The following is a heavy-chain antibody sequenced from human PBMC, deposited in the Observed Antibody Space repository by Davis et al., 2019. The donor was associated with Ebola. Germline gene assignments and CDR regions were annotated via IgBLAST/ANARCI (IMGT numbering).Heavy chain of an antibody. CDR3: KGSTSGYYYYYMDV. J-gene: IGHJ6*03. CDR1: GFTFSNAW. V-gene: IGHV3-15*01. D-gene: IGHD2-2*01. CDR2: IKSKTDGGTT. Sequence: PGGSLRLSCAASGFTFSNAWMSWVRQAPGKGLEWVGRIKSKTDGGTTDYAAPVKGRFTISRDDSKNTLYLQMNSLKTEDTAVYYCKGSTSGYYYYYMDVWGKGTTVTVSS.